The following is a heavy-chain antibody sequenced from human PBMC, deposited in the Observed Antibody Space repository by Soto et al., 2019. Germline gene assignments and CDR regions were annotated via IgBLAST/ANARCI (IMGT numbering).Heavy chain of an antibody. J-gene: IGHJ6*02. CDR2: IYPGDSDT. D-gene: IGHD6-6*01. Sequence: GESLKISCHGSGYSIASYWIGWVRQMPGKDLEWMGIIYPGDSDTRYSPSFQGQVTISADKSLRTAYLQWTSLKASDTALYYCARTRSFTLGFYYDGMDVWGQGTTVTVSS. CDR3: ARTRSFTLGFYYDGMDV. V-gene: IGHV5-51*01. CDR1: GYSIASYW.